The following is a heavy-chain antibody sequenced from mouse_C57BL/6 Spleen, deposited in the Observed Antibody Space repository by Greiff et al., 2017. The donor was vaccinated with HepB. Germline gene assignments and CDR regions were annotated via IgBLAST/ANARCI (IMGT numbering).Heavy chain of an antibody. V-gene: IGHV5-4*01. J-gene: IGHJ3*01. Sequence: VQLKESGGGLVKPGGSLKLSCAASGFTFSSYAMSWVRQTPEKRLEWVATISDGGSYTYYPDNVKGRFTISRDNAKNNLYLQMSHLKSEETAMYYCARNDYDAWFAYWGQGTLVTVSA. D-gene: IGHD2-4*01. CDR1: GFTFSSYA. CDR2: ISDGGSYT. CDR3: ARNDYDAWFAY.